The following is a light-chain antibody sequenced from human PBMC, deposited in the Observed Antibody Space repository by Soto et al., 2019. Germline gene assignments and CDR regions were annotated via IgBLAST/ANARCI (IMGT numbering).Light chain of an antibody. CDR1: SSDVGSYNL. CDR2: EGS. CDR3: CSYAGSSTFVV. Sequence: QSALTQPASVSGSPGQSITISCTGTSSDVGSYNLVSWYQRHPGKAPKLMIYEGSKRPSGVSNRFSGSKSGNTASLTISGLQAEDEADYYCCSYAGSSTFVVFGGGIKLTVL. V-gene: IGLV2-23*03. J-gene: IGLJ2*01.